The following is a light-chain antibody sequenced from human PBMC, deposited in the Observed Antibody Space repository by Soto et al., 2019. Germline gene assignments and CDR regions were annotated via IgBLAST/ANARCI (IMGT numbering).Light chain of an antibody. CDR3: QQYGSSIT. J-gene: IGKJ5*01. V-gene: IGKV3-20*01. Sequence: EIVLTQSPGTVSLSPGERATLSCRASQSVSSSYLAWYQQKPGQAPRLLIYGASSRATGIQDRFSGSGSGTDFTLTINRLEPEDFAVYYCQQYGSSITFGQGTRLEIK. CDR1: QSVSSSY. CDR2: GAS.